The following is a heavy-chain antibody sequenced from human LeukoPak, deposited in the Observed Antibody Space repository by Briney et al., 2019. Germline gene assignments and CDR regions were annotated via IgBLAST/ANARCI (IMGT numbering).Heavy chain of an antibody. J-gene: IGHJ6*03. Sequence: GGSLRLSCAASGFTFSSYGMHWVRQAPGKGLEWVAVIWYDGSKKYHADTVKGRFTISRDNSKNTLYLQVNSLRAEDTAVYYCARDGALYCSSASCHFFASFHYMDVWGKGTTVTVSS. CDR1: GFTFSSYG. D-gene: IGHD2-2*01. CDR2: IWYDGSKK. V-gene: IGHV3-33*01. CDR3: ARDGALYCSSASCHFFASFHYMDV.